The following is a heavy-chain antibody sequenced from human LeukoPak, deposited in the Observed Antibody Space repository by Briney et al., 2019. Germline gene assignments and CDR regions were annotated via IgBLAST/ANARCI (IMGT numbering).Heavy chain of an antibody. V-gene: IGHV4-38-2*02. D-gene: IGHD1-26*01. J-gene: IGHJ4*02. CDR2: IYYTGIT. CDR3: ARESALGVERVGGYFDY. Sequence: PSETLSLTCNVSSYSIRNGYYWGWVRQSPGKGLEWIGSIYYTGITYYNPSLKSRVTISIDTSKNQFSLKLTSVTATDTAVYYCARESALGVERVGGYFDYWGQGALVTVLS. CDR1: SYSIRNGYY.